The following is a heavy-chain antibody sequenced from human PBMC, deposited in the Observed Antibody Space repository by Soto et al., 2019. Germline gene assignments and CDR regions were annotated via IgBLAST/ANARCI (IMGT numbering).Heavy chain of an antibody. D-gene: IGHD1-1*01. CDR2: IYATGTT. V-gene: IGHV4-4*07. J-gene: IGHJ5*02. CDR3: VRDGTKSLRDWFDP. Sequence: SETLSLTCTVAGASISCFYWSWIRKSAGKGLEWIGRIYATGTTDYNPSLKSRVMMSVDTSKKQFSLKLRSVTAADTAVYYCVRDGTKSLRDWFDPWGQGISVTVSS. CDR1: GASISCFY.